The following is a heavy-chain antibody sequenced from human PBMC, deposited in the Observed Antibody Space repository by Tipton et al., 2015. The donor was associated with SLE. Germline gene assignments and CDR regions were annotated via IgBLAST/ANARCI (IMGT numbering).Heavy chain of an antibody. Sequence: QLVQSGAEVKKPGASVKVSCKASGYTFTSYGISWVRQAPGQGLEWMGWISAYNGNTNYAQKLQSRFTMTTDTSTSTAYMELRSLRSDDPPVYYCASPSGYTAMAPYYSSFDCWGQGTLVTVSS. V-gene: IGHV1-18*01. CDR2: ISAYNGNT. J-gene: IGHJ4*02. D-gene: IGHD5-18*01. CDR3: ASPSGYTAMAPYYSSFDC. CDR1: GYTFTSYG.